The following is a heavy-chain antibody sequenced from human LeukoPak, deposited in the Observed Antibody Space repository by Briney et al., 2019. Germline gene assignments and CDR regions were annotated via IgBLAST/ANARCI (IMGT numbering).Heavy chain of an antibody. J-gene: IGHJ6*03. CDR1: GFTFNNYG. CDR3: ARYIPMDV. Sequence: GGSLRLSCAASGFTFNNYGMHWVRQAPGKGLEWVAFIRYDERSEYYADSVRGRFTISRDNSKNMLYLQMNSLRVEDTAVYYCARYIPMDVWGKGTTVTVSS. V-gene: IGHV3-30*02. CDR2: IRYDERSE. D-gene: IGHD1-14*01.